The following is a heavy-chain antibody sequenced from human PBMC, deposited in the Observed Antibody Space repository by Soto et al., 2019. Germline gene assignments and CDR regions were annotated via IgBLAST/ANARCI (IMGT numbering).Heavy chain of an antibody. CDR2: VSASGLYI. J-gene: IGHJ6*02. V-gene: IGHV3-21*06. CDR1: GSTFSSYS. Sequence: GGSLRLSCTASGSTFSSYSMNWVRQAPGKGPEWVSAVSASGLYIFYADSLKGRFTVSRDNANNSLYLQMNSLRASDTAVYYCARDTVVWFLSGMDVWGQGTTVTVSS. CDR3: ARDTVVWFLSGMDV. D-gene: IGHD3-9*01.